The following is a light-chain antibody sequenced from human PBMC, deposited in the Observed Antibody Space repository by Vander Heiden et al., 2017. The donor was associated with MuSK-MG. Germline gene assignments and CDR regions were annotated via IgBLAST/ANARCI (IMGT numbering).Light chain of an antibody. J-gene: IGLJ2*01. CDR2: EGS. Sequence: QSALPQPPPVSGSPGPAVTMACTGTSRDVGSDTRGSGYQQPPGTATKVMIYEGSKRPSGVVDRFSGSKSGNTAPLTISGCQAEDEADYYCSSYTSSSTVVVGGGTKLTVL. CDR3: SSYTSSSTVV. V-gene: IGLV2-18*02. CDR1: SRDVGSDTR.